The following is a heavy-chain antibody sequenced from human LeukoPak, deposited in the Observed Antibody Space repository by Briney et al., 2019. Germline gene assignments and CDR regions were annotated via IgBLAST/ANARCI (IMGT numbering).Heavy chain of an antibody. CDR1: GGSISSSSYY. J-gene: IGHJ4*02. CDR3: ARRIAARPINYFDY. V-gene: IGHV4-39*01. CDR2: IYYSGST. Sequence: SETLSLTCTVSGGSISSSSYYWGWIRQPPGKGLEWIGSIYYSGSTYYNPSLKSRVTIPVDTSKNQFSLKLSSVTAADTAVYYCARRIAARPINYFDYWGQGTLVTVSS. D-gene: IGHD6-6*01.